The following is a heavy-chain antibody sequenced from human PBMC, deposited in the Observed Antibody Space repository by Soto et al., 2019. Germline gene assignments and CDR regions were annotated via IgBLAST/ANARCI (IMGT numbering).Heavy chain of an antibody. V-gene: IGHV3-30-3*01. J-gene: IGHJ5*02. Sequence: QVQLVESGGGVVQPGRSLRLSCAASGFTFSSYAMHWVRQAPGKGLEWAAVISYDGSNKYYADSVKGRFTISIDNSKNTLYLQMNSLRAEDTAVYYCAREGWDCSGGSCYSSWFDPWGQGTLVTVSS. CDR1: GFTFSSYA. CDR3: AREGWDCSGGSCYSSWFDP. D-gene: IGHD2-15*01. CDR2: ISYDGSNK.